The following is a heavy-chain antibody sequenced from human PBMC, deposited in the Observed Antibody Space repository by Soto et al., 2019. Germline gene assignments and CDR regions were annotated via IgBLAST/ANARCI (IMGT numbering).Heavy chain of an antibody. J-gene: IGHJ5*02. Sequence: QVQLVQSGAEVKKPGSSVKVSCKASGGTFSSYAISWVRQAPGQGLEWMGGIIPIFGTANYAQKFQGRVTITADESTSPAYMELSSLRSEDTAVYYCARAPRYYDILTGYYKSDNWFDPWGQGTLVTVSS. CDR2: IIPIFGTA. CDR3: ARAPRYYDILTGYYKSDNWFDP. CDR1: GGTFSSYA. V-gene: IGHV1-69*01. D-gene: IGHD3-9*01.